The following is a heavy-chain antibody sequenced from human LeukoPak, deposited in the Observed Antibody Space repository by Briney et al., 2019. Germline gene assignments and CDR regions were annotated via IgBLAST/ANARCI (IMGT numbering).Heavy chain of an antibody. CDR3: ARGGDIVVVPAATVNWFDP. D-gene: IGHD2-2*01. Sequence: PSETLSLTCTVSGGSISSSSYYWGWIHQPPGKGLEWIGSIYYSGSTYYNPSLKSRVTIFVDTSKNQFSLMLSSVTAADTAVYYCARGGDIVVVPAATVNWFDPWGQGTLVTVSS. V-gene: IGHV4-39*01. CDR1: GGSISSSSYY. CDR2: IYYSGST. J-gene: IGHJ5*02.